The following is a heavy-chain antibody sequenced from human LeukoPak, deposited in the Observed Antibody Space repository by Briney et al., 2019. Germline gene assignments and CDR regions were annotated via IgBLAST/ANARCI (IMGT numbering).Heavy chain of an antibody. CDR2: IHHSGSA. D-gene: IGHD4-17*01. CDR3: AITSYGAPMDV. J-gene: IGHJ6*04. Sequence: SETLSLTCTVSGGYISTYYWTWIRHSPGRGLEWIGHIHHSGSADYKPSLMSRVTISVDTSNNQFFLKLTSLTAADTAVYYCAITSYGAPMDVWGKGTTVTVSS. V-gene: IGHV4-59*01. CDR1: GGYISTYY.